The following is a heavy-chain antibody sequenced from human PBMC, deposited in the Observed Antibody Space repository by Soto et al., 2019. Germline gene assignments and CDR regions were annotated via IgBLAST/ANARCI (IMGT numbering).Heavy chain of an antibody. CDR2: ISSSSSYI. Sequence: GGSLRLSCAASGFTFSSYSMNWVRQAPGKGLEWVSSISSSSSYIYYAESVKGRFTISRDNAKNSLYLQMNSLRAEYTAGYYCAREYSSFDYWGQGTLVTVSS. V-gene: IGHV3-21*01. J-gene: IGHJ4*02. CDR1: GFTFSSYS. D-gene: IGHD6-13*01. CDR3: AREYSSFDY.